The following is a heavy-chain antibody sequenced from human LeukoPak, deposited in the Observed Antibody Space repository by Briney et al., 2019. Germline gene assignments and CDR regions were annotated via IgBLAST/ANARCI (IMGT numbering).Heavy chain of an antibody. Sequence: SETLSLTCTVSGGSISSYYWSWIRQPPGKGLEWIGYISYSGSSNYNPSLKSRVSISVDTSKNQFSLRLSSVTAADTAVYYCARGPIRGWYYYYYMDVWGKGTTVTVSS. D-gene: IGHD4-23*01. V-gene: IGHV4-59*01. CDR2: ISYSGSS. J-gene: IGHJ6*03. CDR1: GGSISSYY. CDR3: ARGPIRGWYYYYYMDV.